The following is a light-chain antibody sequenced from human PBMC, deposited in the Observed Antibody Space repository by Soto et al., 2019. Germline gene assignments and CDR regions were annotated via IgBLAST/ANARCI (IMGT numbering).Light chain of an antibody. V-gene: IGKV3-15*01. CDR3: QQYYDWPIT. CDR2: GAS. J-gene: IGKJ5*01. Sequence: ELVLRPSPATLCLCPCERDTLSCGASQSISSNLAWYRQKPGQAPRLLIYGASTRATGIPARFSGSGSGTEFTLTISSLQSEDFAVYYCQQYYDWPITFGQGTRLEIK. CDR1: QSISSN.